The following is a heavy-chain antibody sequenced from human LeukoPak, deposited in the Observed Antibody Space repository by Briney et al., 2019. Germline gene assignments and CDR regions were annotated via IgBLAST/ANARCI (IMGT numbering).Heavy chain of an antibody. J-gene: IGHJ4*02. V-gene: IGHV7-4-1*02. CDR3: ARIPGSGWYQIFDY. CDR1: GYTFTSYD. CDR2: INTNTGNP. D-gene: IGHD6-19*01. Sequence: ASVKVSCKASGYTFTSYDINWVRQATGQGLEWMGWINTNTGNPTYAQGFTGRFVFSLDTSVSTAYLQISSLKAEDTAVYYCARIPGSGWYQIFDYWGQGTLVTVSS.